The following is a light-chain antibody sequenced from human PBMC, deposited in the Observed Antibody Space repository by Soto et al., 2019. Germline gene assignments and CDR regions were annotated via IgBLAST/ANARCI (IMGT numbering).Light chain of an antibody. CDR1: NIGSKS. CDR3: QVWDSSIDHPGV. CDR2: DDS. J-gene: IGLJ2*01. V-gene: IGLV3-21*02. Sequence: SYELTQPPSVSVAPGQTARITCGGTNIGSKSVHWYQQKPGQAPVLVVYDDSDRPSGIPERFSGSNSGNTATLTISRVEAGDEADYYCQVWDSSIDHPGVFGGGTKLTVL.